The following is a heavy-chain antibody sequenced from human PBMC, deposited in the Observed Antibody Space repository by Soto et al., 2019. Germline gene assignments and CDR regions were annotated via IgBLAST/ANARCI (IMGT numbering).Heavy chain of an antibody. D-gene: IGHD1-7*01. J-gene: IGHJ4*02. Sequence: QVQLVQSGAEVKKPGSSVKVSCKASGGTFSSYPISWVRQAPGQGLEWMGRIIPILDITDYAQRFQGRVTITADKSTSTAYIELSSLSSDDTAVYYCARPTSTGTTSGYYFDYRGQGTLVTVSS. CDR2: IIPILDIT. CDR1: GGTFSSYP. CDR3: ARPTSTGTTSGYYFDY. V-gene: IGHV1-69*02.